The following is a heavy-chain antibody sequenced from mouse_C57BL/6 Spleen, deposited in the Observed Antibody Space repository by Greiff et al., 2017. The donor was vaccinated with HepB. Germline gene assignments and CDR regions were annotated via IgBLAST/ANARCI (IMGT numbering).Heavy chain of an antibody. J-gene: IGHJ4*01. V-gene: IGHV7-3*01. CDR3: ARYPTFYYYAMDY. CDR1: GFTFTDYY. Sequence: EVKLMESGGGLVQPGGSLSLSCAASGFTFTDYYMSWVRQPPGKALEWLGFIRNKANGYTTEYSASVKGRFTISRDNSQSILYLQMNALRAEDSATYYCARYPTFYYYAMDYWGQGTSVTVSS. D-gene: IGHD4-1*02. CDR2: IRNKANGYTT.